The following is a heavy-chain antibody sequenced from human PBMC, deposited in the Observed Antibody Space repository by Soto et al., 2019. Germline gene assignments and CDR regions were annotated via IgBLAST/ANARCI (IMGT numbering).Heavy chain of an antibody. D-gene: IGHD1-1*01. CDR2: AYYSEST. CDR3: VRHRNWKVDY. J-gene: IGHJ4*02. V-gene: IGHV4-39*01. CDR1: GDSIGRGTNQ. Sequence: PSETLSLTXTVPGDSIGRGTNQWGGIRQPPGRGLEWIGSAYYSESTYYNPSLKSRVTIPVDTSKNQFSLKVNSVTAADTAVYYCVRHRNWKVDYWGQGTLVTVSS.